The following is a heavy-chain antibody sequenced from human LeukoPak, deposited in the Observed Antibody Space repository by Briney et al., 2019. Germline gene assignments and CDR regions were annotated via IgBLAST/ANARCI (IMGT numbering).Heavy chain of an antibody. Sequence: PSQTLSLTCTVSGGSISSGSYYWRWIRQPAGKGLELIGRIYTSGSTNYNPSLKSRFTISVDTSKNRFSLKLSSVTAADTAVYYCARGPTYCSSSSCLQGEWGQGTLVTVSS. J-gene: IGHJ4*02. CDR2: IYTSGST. CDR3: ARGPTYCSSSSCLQGE. CDR1: GGSISSGSYY. V-gene: IGHV4-61*02. D-gene: IGHD2-15*01.